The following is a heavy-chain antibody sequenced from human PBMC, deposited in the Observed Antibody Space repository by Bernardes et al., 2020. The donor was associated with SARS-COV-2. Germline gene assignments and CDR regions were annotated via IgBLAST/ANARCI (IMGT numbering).Heavy chain of an antibody. V-gene: IGHV3-15*01. D-gene: IGHD3-3*01. Sequence: GGSLRLSCVVSGITFSNAWMSWVRQAPGKGLEWVGRIKSESDGGTVDYVAPVKGRFTISRDDKKNTLYLQMNSLKTEDTAVYYCTAAQYDFWSGYYVPNPLYGMDVWGQGTTVTVSS. CDR3: TAAQYDFWSGYYVPNPLYGMDV. J-gene: IGHJ6*01. CDR2: IKSESDGGTV. CDR1: GITFSNAW.